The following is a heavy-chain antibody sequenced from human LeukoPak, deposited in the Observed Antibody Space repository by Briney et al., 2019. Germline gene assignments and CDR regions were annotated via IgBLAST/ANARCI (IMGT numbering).Heavy chain of an antibody. CDR2: INHSGST. CDR1: GGSLSGYY. J-gene: IGHJ4*02. CDR3: ARGRTYYYDSSGYWPIYYFDY. Sequence: SETLSLTCAVYGGSLSGYYWSWIRQPPGKGLEWIGEINHSGSTNYNPSLKSRVTISVDTSKNQFSLKLSSVTAADTAVYYCARGRTYYYDSSGYWPIYYFDYWGQGTLVTVSS. V-gene: IGHV4-34*01. D-gene: IGHD3-22*01.